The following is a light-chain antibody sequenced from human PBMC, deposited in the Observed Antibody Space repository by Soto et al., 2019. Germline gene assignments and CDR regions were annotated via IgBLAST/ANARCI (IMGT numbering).Light chain of an antibody. CDR2: AAS. V-gene: IGKV1-8*01. Sequence: AIRMTQSPSSFSASTGDRVTITCRASQGISSYLAWYQQKPGKATKLLFYAASILQSGVPSRFSGSGSGTDFTLTISCLQSEDFATYYCQQYYSYPHTFGQGTKVEIK. J-gene: IGKJ1*01. CDR1: QGISSY. CDR3: QQYYSYPHT.